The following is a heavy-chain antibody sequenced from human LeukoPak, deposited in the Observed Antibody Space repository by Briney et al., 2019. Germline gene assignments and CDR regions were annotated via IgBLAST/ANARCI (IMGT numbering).Heavy chain of an antibody. V-gene: IGHV3-21*01. Sequence: GGSLRLSCAASGFTFSTYGMSWVRQAPGKGLEWVSSISSSSSYIYYADSVKGRFTISRDNAKNSLYLQMNSLRAEDTAVYYCARGTRDPRAFDIWGQGTMVTVSS. CDR2: ISSSSSYI. J-gene: IGHJ3*02. CDR3: ARGTRDPRAFDI. D-gene: IGHD1-7*01. CDR1: GFTFSTYG.